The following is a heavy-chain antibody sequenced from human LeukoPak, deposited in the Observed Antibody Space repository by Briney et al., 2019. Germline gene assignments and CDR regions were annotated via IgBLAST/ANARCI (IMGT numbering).Heavy chain of an antibody. CDR3: ARDEVVVAATPGHAFDI. CDR2: IYYSGST. CDR1: GGSISSYY. V-gene: IGHV4-59*01. Sequence: SETLSLTCTVSGGSISSYYWSWIRQPPGKGLEWIGYIYYSGSTNYNPSLKSRVTISVDTSKNQFSLKLSSVTAADTAVYYCARDEVVVAATPGHAFDIWGQGTMVTVSS. D-gene: IGHD2-15*01. J-gene: IGHJ3*02.